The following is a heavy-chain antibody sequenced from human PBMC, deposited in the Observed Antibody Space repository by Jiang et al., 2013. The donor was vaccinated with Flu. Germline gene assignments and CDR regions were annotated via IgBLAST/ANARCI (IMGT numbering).Heavy chain of an antibody. J-gene: IGHJ5*02. Sequence: GSGLVKPSETLSLTCTVSGGSISSYHWTWFRQPPGKELEWIGWIHYSGNTKYNPSLQSRVTISVDTSKTQFSLKLISVTAADTAVYYCARIERDCSGGSCSFGWFDPWGQGPWSPSP. CDR1: GGSISSYH. CDR2: IHYSGNT. D-gene: IGHD2-15*01. V-gene: IGHV4-59*01. CDR3: ARIERDCSGGSCSFGWFDP.